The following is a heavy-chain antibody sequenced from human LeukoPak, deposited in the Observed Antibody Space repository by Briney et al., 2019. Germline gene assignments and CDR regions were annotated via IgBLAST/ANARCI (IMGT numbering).Heavy chain of an antibody. CDR1: GFTFSDYY. Sequence: GGSLRLSCAASGFTFSDYYMSWIRQAPGKGLEWVSYISSSGSTIYYADSVKGRFIISRDNAKNSLYLQMNSLRAEDTAVYYCARVGVYYYDSSGYSNWFDPWGQGTLVTVSS. CDR2: ISSSGSTI. V-gene: IGHV3-11*01. D-gene: IGHD3-22*01. J-gene: IGHJ5*02. CDR3: ARVGVYYYDSSGYSNWFDP.